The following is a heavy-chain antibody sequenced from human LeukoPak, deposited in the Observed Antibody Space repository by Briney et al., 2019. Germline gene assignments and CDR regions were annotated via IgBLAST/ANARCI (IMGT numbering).Heavy chain of an antibody. CDR2: INAGNGNT. Sequence: ASVKVSCKASEYTFTSYGIHWVRQAPGQRLEWMGWINAGNGNTKYSQEFQGRVTITRDTSASAVYMELSSLRSDDMAVYYCARVVRYSSGPLTDLLPYYFDYWGQGTLVTVSS. D-gene: IGHD6-19*01. V-gene: IGHV1-3*03. J-gene: IGHJ4*02. CDR1: EYTFTSYG. CDR3: ARVVRYSSGPLTDLLPYYFDY.